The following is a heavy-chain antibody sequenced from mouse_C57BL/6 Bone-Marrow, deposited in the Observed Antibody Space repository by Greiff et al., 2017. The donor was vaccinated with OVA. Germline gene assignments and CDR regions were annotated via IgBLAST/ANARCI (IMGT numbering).Heavy chain of an antibody. Sequence: QVQLQQSGAELVKPGASVKLSCKASGYTFTEYTIHWVKQRSGPGLEWIGWFYPGSGSIKYNEKFKDKATLTAYKSSSTFYMELSRLTSEDSAVYFCARHEPYYYGSSRDFDVWGTGTTVTVSS. CDR2: FYPGSGSI. D-gene: IGHD1-1*01. CDR3: ARHEPYYYGSSRDFDV. J-gene: IGHJ1*03. V-gene: IGHV1-62-2*01. CDR1: GYTFTEYT.